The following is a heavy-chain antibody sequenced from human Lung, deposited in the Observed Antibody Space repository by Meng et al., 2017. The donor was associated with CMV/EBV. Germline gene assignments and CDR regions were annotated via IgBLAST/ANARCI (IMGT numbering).Heavy chain of an antibody. CDR2: IYYSGST. D-gene: IGHD3-10*01. CDR1: GGSFSTYY. V-gene: IGHV4-59*01. J-gene: IGHJ3*02. CDR3: ARPMIRGPYDGFHI. Sequence: SXTXSLXCTVSGGSFSTYYWSWIRQPPGKGLEWIGYIYYSGSTSYNPSLKSRVTISVDTSKNQFSLKLTSVTAADTAVYYCARPMIRGPYDGFHIWGQGKXVTVSS.